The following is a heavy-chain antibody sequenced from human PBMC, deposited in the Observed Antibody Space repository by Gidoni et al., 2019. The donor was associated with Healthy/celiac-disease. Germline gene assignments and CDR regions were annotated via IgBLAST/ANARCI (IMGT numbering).Heavy chain of an antibody. D-gene: IGHD3-22*01. V-gene: IGHV4-34*01. CDR3: ARGQYDSSAYYRT. J-gene: IGHJ4*02. CDR2: INHSGST. CDR1: GGSFSGYY. Sequence: QVQLQQWGAGLLKPSKPLSLTSAVYGGSFSGYYWSWIRQPPGKGLEWIGEINHSGSTNYNPSLKSRVTISVDTSKNQFSLKLSSVTAADTAVYYCARGQYDSSAYYRTWGQGTLVTVSS.